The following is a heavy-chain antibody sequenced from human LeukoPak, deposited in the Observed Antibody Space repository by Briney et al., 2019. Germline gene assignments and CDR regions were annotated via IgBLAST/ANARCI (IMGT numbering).Heavy chain of an antibody. Sequence: ASVKVSCKASGYTFTSYDINWVRQAPGQGLEWMGWMNPNSGVTGYAQKFQGRVTITRNTSISTAYMELSSLRSYATAIYYCARHKDGIILVLDAFDIWGQGTMVTVSS. D-gene: IGHD3-22*01. V-gene: IGHV1-8*01. CDR2: MNPNSGVT. CDR3: ARHKDGIILVLDAFDI. CDR1: GYTFTSYD. J-gene: IGHJ3*02.